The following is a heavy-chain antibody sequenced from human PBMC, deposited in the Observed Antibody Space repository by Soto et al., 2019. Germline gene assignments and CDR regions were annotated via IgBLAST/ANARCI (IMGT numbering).Heavy chain of an antibody. J-gene: IGHJ4*02. Sequence: GESLKISCKGSGYSFTSYWISWVRQMPGKGLEWMGRIDPSDSYTNYSPSFQGHVTISADKSISTAHLQWSGLKASDTAMYYCARFEVYDSSGYYHPFDYWGQGTLVTVSS. CDR3: ARFEVYDSSGYYHPFDY. D-gene: IGHD3-22*01. CDR2: IDPSDSYT. CDR1: GYSFTSYW. V-gene: IGHV5-10-1*01.